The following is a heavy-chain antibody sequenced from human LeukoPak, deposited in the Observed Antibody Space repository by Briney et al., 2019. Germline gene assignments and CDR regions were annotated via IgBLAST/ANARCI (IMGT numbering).Heavy chain of an antibody. CDR1: GFTFSSYG. J-gene: IGHJ4*02. V-gene: IGHV3-30*18. D-gene: IGHD1-26*01. CDR3: AKETGRWELE. Sequence: GGSLRLSCAASGFTFSSYGIHWVRQAPGKGLEWVAVISNDGSNKYYADSVKGRFTISRDNSNNPLYLQMNSLRAEDTAVYYCAKETGRWELEWGQGTLVTVSS. CDR2: ISNDGSNK.